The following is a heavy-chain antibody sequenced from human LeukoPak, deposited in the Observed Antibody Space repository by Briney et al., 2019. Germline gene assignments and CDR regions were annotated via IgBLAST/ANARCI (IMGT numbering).Heavy chain of an antibody. CDR1: GGSISSGDYY. V-gene: IGHV4-30-4*08. Sequence: TSETLSLTCTVSGGSISSGDYYWSWIRQPPGKGLEWIGYIYYSGNTYDNPSLKSRVTISVDTSKNQFSLKLSSVTAADTAVYYCARVNYGYYYYMDVWGKGTTVTVSS. D-gene: IGHD4-17*01. CDR2: IYYSGNT. CDR3: ARVNYGYYYYMDV. J-gene: IGHJ6*03.